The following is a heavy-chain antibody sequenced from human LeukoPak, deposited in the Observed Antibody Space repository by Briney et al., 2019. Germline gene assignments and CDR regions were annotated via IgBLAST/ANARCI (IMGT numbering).Heavy chain of an antibody. J-gene: IGHJ4*02. CDR1: GYTFTSYY. V-gene: IGHV1-46*01. Sequence: VKVSCKASGYTFTSYYMHWVRQAPGQGLEWMGIINPSGGSTSYAQKFQGRVTMTRDTSTSTVYMELSSLRSEDTAVYYCAKGQEVDDGVFDSWGQGTLVTVSS. CDR3: AKGQEVDDGVFDS. D-gene: IGHD1-1*01. CDR2: INPSGGST.